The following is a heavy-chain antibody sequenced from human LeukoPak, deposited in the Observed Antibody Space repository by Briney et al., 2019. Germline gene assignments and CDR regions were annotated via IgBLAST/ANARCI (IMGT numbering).Heavy chain of an antibody. CDR1: GFTFSNYA. Sequence: GGSLRLSCAASGFTFSNYAMSWVRQAPGKGLEWVSSISSSDTYIYYADSAKGRFTISRDNAKNTLYLQMNSLRAEDTAVYYCAKVPSGRYCSGGSCYFDYWGQGTLVTVSS. CDR3: AKVPSGRYCSGGSCYFDY. CDR2: ISSSDTYI. D-gene: IGHD2-15*01. J-gene: IGHJ4*02. V-gene: IGHV3-21*04.